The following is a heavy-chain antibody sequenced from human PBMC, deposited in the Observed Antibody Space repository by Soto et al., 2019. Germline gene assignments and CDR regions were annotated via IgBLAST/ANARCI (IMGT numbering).Heavy chain of an antibody. CDR2: IQGSGAGS. CDR3: AKAYSHSWPNDWFDP. CDR1: GFTFSSYA. Sequence: EVQLLESGGGWLQPGGSLRLSCAASGFTFSSYAMNWVRQAPGKGLEWVSGIQGSGAGSYYSDSVKGRFTISRDNSKNTLYLQMNSLRAADTAVYYCAKAYSHSWPNDWFDPWGQGTLVTVSS. V-gene: IGHV3-23*01. J-gene: IGHJ5*02. D-gene: IGHD1-26*01.